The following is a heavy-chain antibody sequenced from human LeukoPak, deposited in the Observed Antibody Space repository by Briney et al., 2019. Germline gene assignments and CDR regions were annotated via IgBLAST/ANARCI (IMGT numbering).Heavy chain of an antibody. CDR1: GVTFSNYG. D-gene: IGHD1-14*01. CDR3: VKDNPLDY. V-gene: IGHV3-30*02. CDR2: IRYDGNNK. J-gene: IGHJ4*02. Sequence: GGSLRLSCGASGVTFSNYGMLWVRQAPGKGLEWVAFIRYDGNNKLYAHSMKGRFTISRDNSKNTLYLHINSLRAEDTAVYYCVKDNPLDYWGQGTLVIVSS.